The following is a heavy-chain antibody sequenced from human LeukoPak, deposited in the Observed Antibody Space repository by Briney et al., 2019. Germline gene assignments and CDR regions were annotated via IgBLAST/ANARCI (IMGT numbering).Heavy chain of an antibody. V-gene: IGHV1-18*01. CDR2: ISAYNGNT. CDR3: AREMLGKLTGDRSNAFDI. CDR1: GYTFTSYG. J-gene: IGHJ3*02. D-gene: IGHD7-27*01. Sequence: GASVKVSCKASGYTFTSYGISWVRQAPGQGLEWMGWISAYNGNTNYAQKLQGRVTITADKSTSTAYMELSSLRSEDTAVYYCAREMLGKLTGDRSNAFDIWGQGTMVTVSS.